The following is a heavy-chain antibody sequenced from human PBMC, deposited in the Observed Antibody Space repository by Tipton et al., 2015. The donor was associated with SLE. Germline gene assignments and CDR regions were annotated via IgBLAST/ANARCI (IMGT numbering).Heavy chain of an antibody. J-gene: IGHJ6*03. V-gene: IGHV4-34*01. CDR3: ARAGGSGDYYSKFYYMDV. D-gene: IGHD3-10*01. CDR1: GGSFSDYY. CDR2: INYSGST. Sequence: TLSLTCAVYGGSFSDYYWTWIRQPPGKGLEWIGEINYSGSTNYNASLKSRVTLSLDASKKQFSLKLSSVTAADTAVYYCARAGGSGDYYSKFYYMDVWGKGTTVTVSS.